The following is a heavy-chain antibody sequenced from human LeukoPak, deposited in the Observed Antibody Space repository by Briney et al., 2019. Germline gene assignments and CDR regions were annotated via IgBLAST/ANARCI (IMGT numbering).Heavy chain of an antibody. CDR3: SVGDWSYFDY. J-gene: IGHJ4*02. CDR1: GGSISSYY. D-gene: IGHD2-21*02. CDR2: INHSGST. V-gene: IGHV4-34*01. Sequence: SETLSLTCTVSGGSISSYYWSWIRQPPGKGLEWIGEINHSGSTNYNPSLKSRVTISVDTSKNQFSLKLSSVTAADTAVYYCSVGDWSYFDYWGQGTLVTVSS.